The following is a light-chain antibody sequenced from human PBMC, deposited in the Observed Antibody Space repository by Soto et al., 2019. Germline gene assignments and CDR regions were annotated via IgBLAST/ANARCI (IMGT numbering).Light chain of an antibody. CDR3: QQRSNWPRLT. CDR1: PSVSSY. J-gene: IGKJ4*01. CDR2: DAS. Sequence: EIVLTQSPATLSLSPGERATLSCRASPSVSSYLAWYQQKPCQPPRLLIYDASNRATGIPARFSGSGSGTDFTLTISSLEPEDFALYYCQQRSNWPRLTFGGGTKVDIK. V-gene: IGKV3-11*01.